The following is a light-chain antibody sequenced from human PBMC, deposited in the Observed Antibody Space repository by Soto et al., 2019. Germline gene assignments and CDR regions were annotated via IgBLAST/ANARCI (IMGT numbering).Light chain of an antibody. CDR1: SIDVGGYNY. V-gene: IGLV2-14*03. CDR3: SSYTGSSTYV. CDR2: DVS. J-gene: IGLJ1*01. Sequence: QSALTQPASVSGSPGQSITISCTGTSIDVGGYNYVSWYQQHPGKAPKLMIYDVSNRPSGVSNRFSGSKSGNTASLTISGLQAEDESDYYCSSYTGSSTYVFGTGTKLTVL.